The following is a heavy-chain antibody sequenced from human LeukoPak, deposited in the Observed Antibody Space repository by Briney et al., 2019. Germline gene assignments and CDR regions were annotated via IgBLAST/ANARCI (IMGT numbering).Heavy chain of an antibody. Sequence: GASVKVSCKASGGTFSSYAISWVRQAPGQGLEWMGGIIPIFGTANYAQKFQGRVTITADESTSTAYMELRSLRSDDTAVYYCARGSGWYGPYYYYGMDVWGQGTTVTVSS. CDR3: ARGSGWYGPYYYYGMDV. D-gene: IGHD6-19*01. V-gene: IGHV1-69*13. CDR1: GGTFSSYA. J-gene: IGHJ6*02. CDR2: IIPIFGTA.